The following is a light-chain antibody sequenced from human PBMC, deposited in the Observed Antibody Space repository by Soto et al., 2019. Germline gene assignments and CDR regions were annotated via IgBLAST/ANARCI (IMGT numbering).Light chain of an antibody. J-gene: IGLJ1*01. Sequence: QSVLTQPPSVSAAPGQKVTISCSGSTSIIGNNYVSWFQQLPGTAPILLIYENDKRPSGIPDPFSGSTSGTSATLGITGLLAGDKVDDYCGTCDSSLSGYVFARGTKVTV. CDR3: GTCDSSLSGYV. CDR1: TSIIGNNY. CDR2: END. V-gene: IGLV1-51*02.